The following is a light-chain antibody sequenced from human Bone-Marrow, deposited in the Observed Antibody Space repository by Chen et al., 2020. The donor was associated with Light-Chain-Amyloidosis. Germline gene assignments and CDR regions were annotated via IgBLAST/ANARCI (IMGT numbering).Light chain of an antibody. CDR3: QVWDRCSDRRV. Sequence: SYVLTQPSSLSVAPGQTATIACGGNNIGTTSVHWYQQTPGHAPLLVVYDDSDRPSGIPERLSGANSGNTATLTIRRVEAGDEADYYCQVWDRCSDRRVYGGGTKLTVI. V-gene: IGLV3-21*02. CDR1: NIGTTS. CDR2: DDS. J-gene: IGLJ3*02.